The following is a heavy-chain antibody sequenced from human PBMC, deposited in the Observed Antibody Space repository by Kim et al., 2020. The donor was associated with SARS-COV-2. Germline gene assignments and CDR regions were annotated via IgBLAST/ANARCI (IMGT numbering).Heavy chain of an antibody. CDR1: GFTFSNAW. CDR2: IKSKTDGGTT. Sequence: GGSLRLSCAASGFTFSNAWMSWVRQAPGKGLEWVGRIKSKTDGGTTDYAAPVKSRFTISRDDSKNTLYLQMNSLKTEDTAVYYCTTASLLWFGELCYWGQGTLATVSS. D-gene: IGHD3-10*01. J-gene: IGHJ4*02. V-gene: IGHV3-15*01. CDR3: TTASLLWFGELCY.